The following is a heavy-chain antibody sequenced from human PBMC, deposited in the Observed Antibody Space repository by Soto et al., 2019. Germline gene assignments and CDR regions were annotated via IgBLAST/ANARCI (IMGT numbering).Heavy chain of an antibody. Sequence: QVQLQESGPGLVKPSETLSLTCTVSGSSINNYYWSWIRQPPGEGLEWIGYYSGSYNSTLKSRVTISVDTSKSQISLKVRSVSATDTAVYYCTRSPYGDRGSFFDYWGQGTLVIVSS. CDR1: GSSINNYY. D-gene: IGHD4-17*01. CDR2: YYSG. J-gene: IGHJ4*02. CDR3: TRSPYGDRGSFFDY. V-gene: IGHV4-59*01.